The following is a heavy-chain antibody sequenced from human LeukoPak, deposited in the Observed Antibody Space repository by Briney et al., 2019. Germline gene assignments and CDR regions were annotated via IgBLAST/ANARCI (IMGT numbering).Heavy chain of an antibody. CDR3: ARWSLHRNRQGGP. CDR2: IIPIFGTA. CDR1: GGTFSSYA. D-gene: IGHD2/OR15-2a*01. Sequence: ASVEVSCKASGGTFSSYAISWVRQAPGQGLEWMGGIIPIFGTANYAQKFQGRVTITADESTSTAYMELSSLRSEDTAVYYCARWSLHRNRQGGPWGQGTLVTVSS. J-gene: IGHJ5*02. V-gene: IGHV1-69*01.